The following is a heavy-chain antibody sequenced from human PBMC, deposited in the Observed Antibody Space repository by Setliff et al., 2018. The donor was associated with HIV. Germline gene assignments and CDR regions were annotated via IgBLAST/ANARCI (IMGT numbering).Heavy chain of an antibody. CDR3: ASFFGDYGY. J-gene: IGHJ4*01. Sequence: HPGGSLRLSCAASGFNLKTYGMTWFRQAPGKGLDWVAHIGSSNHGIHYTASVQGRFTVSRDNANNLLFLEMNNLRVEDTAVYYCASFFGDYGYWGHGTQVTVSS. CDR1: GFNLKTYG. D-gene: IGHD3-10*01. V-gene: IGHV3-48*04. CDR2: IGSSNHGI.